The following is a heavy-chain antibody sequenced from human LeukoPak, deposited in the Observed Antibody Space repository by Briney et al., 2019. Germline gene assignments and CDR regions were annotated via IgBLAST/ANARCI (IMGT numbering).Heavy chain of an antibody. CDR3: AGGGYLGS. J-gene: IGHJ5*01. V-gene: IGHV3-66*01. CDR1: GFTVSAHF. Sequence: PGGSLRLSCSASGFTVSAHFMTWVRRAPGKGLEWVSIIYSGGNRFYADSVKGRFTISRDNSKNTVFLQMNGLRPEDTAMYSCAGGGYLGSWGHGTLVTVSS. D-gene: IGHD2-15*01. CDR2: IYSGGNR.